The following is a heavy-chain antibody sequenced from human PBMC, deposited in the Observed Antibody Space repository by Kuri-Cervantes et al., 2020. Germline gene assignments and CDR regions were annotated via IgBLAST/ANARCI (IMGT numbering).Heavy chain of an antibody. V-gene: IGHV3-23*01. CDR3: ARGYSSGSPY. CDR1: GFTFSSYS. CDR2: ISGSGSRP. Sequence: GGSLRLSCAASGFTFSSYSMNWVRQAPGKGLEWVSAISGSGSRPYYADSVKGRFTISRDNSKNTLYLQMNSLRPEDTAIYYCARGYSSGSPYWGQGTLVTVSS. D-gene: IGHD6-19*01. J-gene: IGHJ4*02.